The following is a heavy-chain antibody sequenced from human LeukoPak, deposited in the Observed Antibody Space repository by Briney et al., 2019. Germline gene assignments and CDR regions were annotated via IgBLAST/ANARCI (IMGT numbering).Heavy chain of an antibody. Sequence: GASVKVSCKGSGYTFSTYGISWVRQAPGQGLEWMGWISAYDGETNYAQKLQDRVSMTTGTSTSTVYMELRSLRSDDTAIYYCARDYHPSGTSFEDCFDPWGQGTLVTVSS. CDR3: ARDYHPSGTSFEDCFDP. CDR2: ISAYDGET. D-gene: IGHD3-10*01. J-gene: IGHJ5*02. CDR1: GYTFSTYG. V-gene: IGHV1-18*01.